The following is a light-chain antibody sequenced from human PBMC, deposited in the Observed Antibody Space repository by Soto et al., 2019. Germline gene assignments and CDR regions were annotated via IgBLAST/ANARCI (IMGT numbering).Light chain of an antibody. V-gene: IGLV2-14*03. CDR3: SSFTGTTTLDV. CDR2: GVP. Sequence: QSALTQPASVSGSPGQSITISCTGTSSDVGAYKYVSWYQQHPGKAPKLIIYGVPNRPSGVSNRFSGSKSGNTAFLTISGLQPEDEADYYCSSFTGTTTLDVFGTGTKVTVL. J-gene: IGLJ1*01. CDR1: SSDVGAYKY.